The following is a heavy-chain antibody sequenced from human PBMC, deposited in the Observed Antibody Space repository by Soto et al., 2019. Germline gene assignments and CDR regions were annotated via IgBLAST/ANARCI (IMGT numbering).Heavy chain of an antibody. D-gene: IGHD5-12*01. Sequence: SETLSLTCAVYGGSFSGYYWSWIRQPPGKGLEWIGEINHSGSTNYNPSLKSRVTISVDTSKNQFSLKLSSVTAADTAVYYCARDPIVATIGPLVFDYWGQGTLVTVSS. CDR2: INHSGST. CDR3: ARDPIVATIGPLVFDY. V-gene: IGHV4-34*01. J-gene: IGHJ4*02. CDR1: GGSFSGYY.